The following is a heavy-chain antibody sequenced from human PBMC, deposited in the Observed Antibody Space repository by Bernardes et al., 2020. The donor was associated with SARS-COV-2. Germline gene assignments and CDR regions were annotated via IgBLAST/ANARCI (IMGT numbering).Heavy chain of an antibody. CDR1: GHTLTELS. Sequence: VKVSCKVSGHTLTELSMQWVRQAPGKGLEWMGGLDPEDGETIYAQKFQGRVTMTEDTSTDTAYMELSSLRSEDTAVYYCATDTIFGVVIYASAIWGQGTMVTVSS. D-gene: IGHD3-3*01. CDR2: LDPEDGET. CDR3: ATDTIFGVVIYASAI. J-gene: IGHJ3*02. V-gene: IGHV1-24*01.